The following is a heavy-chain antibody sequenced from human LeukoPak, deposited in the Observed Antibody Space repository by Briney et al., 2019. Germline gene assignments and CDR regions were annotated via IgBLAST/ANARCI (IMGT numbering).Heavy chain of an antibody. V-gene: IGHV3-21*01. CDR2: ISSSSSYI. CDR1: GFTFSSYS. D-gene: IGHD3-3*01. CDR3: ARDYDFWSVYYLDFDY. J-gene: IGHJ4*02. Sequence: PGGSLRLSCAASGFTFSSYSMNWVRQAPGQGLEWVSSISSSSSYIYYADSVKGRFTISRDNAKNSLYLQMNSLRAEDTAVYYCARDYDFWSVYYLDFDYWGQGTLVTVSS.